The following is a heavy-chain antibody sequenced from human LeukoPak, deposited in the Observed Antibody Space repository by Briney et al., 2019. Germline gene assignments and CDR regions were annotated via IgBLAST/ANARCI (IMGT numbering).Heavy chain of an antibody. Sequence: ASVKVSCKASGYTFINYYMHWVRQAPGQGLEWMGTINPSGGSASYAQKFQGRVTMTRDTSTTTVYMEVSSLRSEDTAVYYCASVPGYSRGWYVDWGQGTLVTVSS. CDR2: INPSGGSA. J-gene: IGHJ4*02. V-gene: IGHV1-46*01. D-gene: IGHD6-19*01. CDR3: ASVPGYSRGWYVD. CDR1: GYTFINYY.